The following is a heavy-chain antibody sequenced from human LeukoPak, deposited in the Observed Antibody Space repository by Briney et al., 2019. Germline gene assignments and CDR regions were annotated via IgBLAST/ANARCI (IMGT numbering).Heavy chain of an antibody. CDR1: GGTFSSYA. CDR3: ARVTAIPAAHFDY. Sequence: ASVKVSCKASGGTFSSYAISWVRPAPGQGLEWMGGIIPIFGTANYAQKFQGRVTITADESTSTAYMELSSLRSEDTAVYYCARVTAIPAAHFDYWGQGTLVTVSS. V-gene: IGHV1-69*13. CDR2: IIPIFGTA. D-gene: IGHD2-2*01. J-gene: IGHJ4*02.